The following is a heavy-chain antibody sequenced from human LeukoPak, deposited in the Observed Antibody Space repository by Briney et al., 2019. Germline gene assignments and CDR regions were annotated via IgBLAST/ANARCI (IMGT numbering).Heavy chain of an antibody. J-gene: IGHJ5*02. CDR2: IYYSGTT. D-gene: IGHD2-21*02. Sequence: SETLSLTCTVSGGSISSSPYYWGWIRQPPGKGLEWIGSIYYSGTTHYNPSLESRVTISVDTSKNQFSLKLSSVTAADTAVYYCARDCGGDCYPPSLFDPWGQGTLVTVSS. V-gene: IGHV4-39*07. CDR1: GGSISSSPYY. CDR3: ARDCGGDCYPPSLFDP.